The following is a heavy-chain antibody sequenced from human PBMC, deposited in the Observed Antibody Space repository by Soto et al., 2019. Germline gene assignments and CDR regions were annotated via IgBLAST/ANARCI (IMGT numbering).Heavy chain of an antibody. D-gene: IGHD5-12*01. J-gene: IGHJ4*02. CDR1: GFTFSDHY. Sequence: QVQLVESGGGLVKPGGSLRLSCAASGFTFSDHYMSWIRQAPGKGLEWISYISSSSATVYYADSVQGRFTISRDNAKKSLYLQMNNLRAEDTAVYYCARVLNGYSGYARYYFDSWGQGTLVTVSS. V-gene: IGHV3-11*01. CDR3: ARVLNGYSGYARYYFDS. CDR2: ISSSSATV.